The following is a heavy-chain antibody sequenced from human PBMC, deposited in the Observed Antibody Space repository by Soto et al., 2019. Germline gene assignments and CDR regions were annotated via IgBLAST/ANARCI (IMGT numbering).Heavy chain of an antibody. V-gene: IGHV5-10-1*01. CDR1: GYSFTNYW. J-gene: IGHJ5*02. CDR2: IDTSDSYI. Sequence: PGESLKISCKGSGYSFTNYWINWVRQMPGKGLEWMGRIDTSDSYINYSPSFQGHVTISADKSISTAYLQWSSLKASDTAIYYCARSYSSGLNYFDPWGQGTLVTVSS. D-gene: IGHD6-19*01. CDR3: ARSYSSGLNYFDP.